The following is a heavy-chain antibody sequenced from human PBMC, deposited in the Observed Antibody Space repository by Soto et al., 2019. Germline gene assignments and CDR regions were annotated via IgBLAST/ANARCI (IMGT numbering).Heavy chain of an antibody. V-gene: IGHV1-69*13. Sequence: ASVKVSCKASGGTFSSYAISWVRQAPGQGLEWMGGIIPIFGTANYAQKFQGGVTITADESTSTAYMELSSLRSEDTAVYYCARDRFDYGGNSVHEFGFDYWGQGTLVAVSS. CDR1: GGTFSSYA. D-gene: IGHD4-17*01. J-gene: IGHJ4*02. CDR2: IIPIFGTA. CDR3: ARDRFDYGGNSVHEFGFDY.